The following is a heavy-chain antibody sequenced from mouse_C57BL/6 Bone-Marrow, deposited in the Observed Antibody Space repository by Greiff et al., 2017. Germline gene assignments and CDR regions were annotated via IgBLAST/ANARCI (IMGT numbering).Heavy chain of an antibody. CDR2: IDPSDSYT. D-gene: IGHD1-1*01. J-gene: IGHJ1*03. CDR3: ATLITTVVANWYFDV. V-gene: IGHV1-69*01. Sequence: VQLQQPGAELVMPGASVKLSCKASGYTFTSYWMHWVKQRPGQGLEWIGKIDPSDSYTNYNQKFKGKSTLTVDKSSSTAYMQLSSLTSEDSAVYYCATLITTVVANWYFDVWGTGTTVTVSS. CDR1: GYTFTSYW.